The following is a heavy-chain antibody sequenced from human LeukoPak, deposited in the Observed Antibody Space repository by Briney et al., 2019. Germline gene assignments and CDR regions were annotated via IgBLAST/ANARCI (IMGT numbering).Heavy chain of an antibody. CDR2: IYYSGST. J-gene: IGHJ4*02. CDR1: GGSVSGGSNY. D-gene: IGHD3-16*02. CDR3: ARDLGYRYFDY. V-gene: IGHV4-61*01. Sequence: SETLSLTCTVSGGSVSGGSNYWSWIRQPPGKGLEWIGYIYYSGSTNCNPSLKSRVTISVDTSKNQFSLRLSSVTAADTAVYYCARDLGYRYFDYWGQGTLVTVSS.